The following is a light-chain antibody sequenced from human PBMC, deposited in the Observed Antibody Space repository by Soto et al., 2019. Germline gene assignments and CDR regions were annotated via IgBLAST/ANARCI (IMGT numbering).Light chain of an antibody. V-gene: IGLV2-14*01. J-gene: IGLJ1*01. CDR3: CSYTSSSTLV. CDR2: EVS. CDR1: SSDVGGYNY. Sequence: QSALTQPASVSGSPGQSITISCTGTSSDVGGYNYVSWYQHYPDKAPKLMIYEVSNRPSGVSNRFSGSKSGNTASLTISGVQAEDEADYYCCSYTSSSTLVFGAGTKLTVL.